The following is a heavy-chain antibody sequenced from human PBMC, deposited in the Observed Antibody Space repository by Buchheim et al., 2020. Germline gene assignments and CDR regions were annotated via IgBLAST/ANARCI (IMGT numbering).Heavy chain of an antibody. J-gene: IGHJ6*02. D-gene: IGHD3-22*01. CDR2: IYYSGST. CDR3: ARVPDEDSSGYYYGMGYYGMDV. CDR1: GGSVSSGSYY. Sequence: QVQLQESGPGLVKPSETLSLTCTVSGGSVSSGSYYWSWIRQPPGKGLEWIGYIYYSGSTNYNPSLKSRVTISVDTSKNQFSLKLSSVTAADTAVYYCARVPDEDSSGYYYGMGYYGMDVWGQGTT. V-gene: IGHV4-61*01.